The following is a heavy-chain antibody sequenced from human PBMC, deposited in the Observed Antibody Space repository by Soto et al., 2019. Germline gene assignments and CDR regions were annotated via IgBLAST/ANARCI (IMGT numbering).Heavy chain of an antibody. CDR3: ARGERYSSGWSKY. CDR1: GFTFSSYW. CDR2: INSDGSST. Sequence: EVQLVESGGGLVQPGGSLRLSCAASGFTFSSYWMHWVRQAPGKGLVWVSRINSDGSSTSYADAVKGRFTISRDNAKNTLYLQMSMRRAEDTAVYYGARGERYSSGWSKYWGQGTLVTVSS. V-gene: IGHV3-74*01. D-gene: IGHD6-19*01. J-gene: IGHJ4*02.